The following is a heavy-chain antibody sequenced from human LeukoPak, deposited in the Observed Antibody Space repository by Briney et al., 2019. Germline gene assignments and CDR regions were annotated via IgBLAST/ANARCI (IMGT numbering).Heavy chain of an antibody. CDR2: IKQDGSEK. Sequence: PGGSLRLSCAASGFTFRSYAMSWVRQAPGKGLEWVANIKQDGSEKYYVDSVKGRFTISRDNAKNSLYLQMNSLRAEDTAVYYCASSNTYYYDSSGYAYSAYYFDYWGQGTLVTVSS. J-gene: IGHJ4*02. CDR3: ASSNTYYYDSSGYAYSAYYFDY. CDR1: GFTFRSYA. D-gene: IGHD3-22*01. V-gene: IGHV3-7*01.